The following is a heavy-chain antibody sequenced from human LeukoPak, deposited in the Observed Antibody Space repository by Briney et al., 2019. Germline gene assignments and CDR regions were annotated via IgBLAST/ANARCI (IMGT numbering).Heavy chain of an antibody. D-gene: IGHD3-16*02. V-gene: IGHV4-39*01. J-gene: IGHJ4*02. Sequence: SETLSLTCTVSGRSISSGTYYWGCIRQSPGMGLEWIASIHYSGTTNYNPSLKSRVTISVDTSKNQFSLKLSSVTAADTAVYYCARWGMYRADYWGQGSLVTVSS. CDR2: IHYSGTT. CDR3: ARWGMYRADY. CDR1: GRSISSGTYY.